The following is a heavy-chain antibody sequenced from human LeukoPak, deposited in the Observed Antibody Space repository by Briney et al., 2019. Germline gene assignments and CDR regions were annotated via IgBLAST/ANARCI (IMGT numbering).Heavy chain of an antibody. J-gene: IGHJ4*02. CDR1: GFTFDDYA. Sequence: GGSLRLSCAASGFTFDDYAMHWVRQAPGKGLEGVVGISWNRGSIGYADSVKGRFTISRDNAKNSLYPQMNSLRAEDMALYYCAKSPGAGSYRSYFDYWGQGTLVTVSS. CDR3: AKSPGAGSYRSYFDY. V-gene: IGHV3-9*03. D-gene: IGHD3-16*02. CDR2: ISWNRGSI.